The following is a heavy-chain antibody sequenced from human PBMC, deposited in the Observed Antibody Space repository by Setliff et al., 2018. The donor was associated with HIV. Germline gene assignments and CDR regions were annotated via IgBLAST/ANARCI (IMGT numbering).Heavy chain of an antibody. CDR2: VSSIGNT. V-gene: IGHV4-4*08. D-gene: IGHD1-26*01. CDR3: ARTRAPYFFDF. Sequence: NPSETLSLTCSVSGISINGYYWSWIRQSPRTRLEWIGYVSSIGNTNYNPSLKSRVTISVDTSKNQFSLQLNSVTAADTAVYFCARTRAPYFFDFWGQGAQVTV. J-gene: IGHJ4*02. CDR1: GISINGYY.